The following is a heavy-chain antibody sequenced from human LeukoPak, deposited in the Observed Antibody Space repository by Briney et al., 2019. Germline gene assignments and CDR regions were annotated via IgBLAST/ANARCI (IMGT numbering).Heavy chain of an antibody. V-gene: IGHV3-48*04. Sequence: PGGSLRLSCAASGFTFSSYAMSWVRQAPGKGLEWVSYISSGSSTIYYADSVKGRFTISRDNAKNSLYLQMNSLRAEDTAVYYCARAQSGRYSPIDNWGQGTLVTVSS. CDR2: ISSGSSTI. CDR3: ARAQSGRYSPIDN. J-gene: IGHJ4*02. CDR1: GFTFSSYA. D-gene: IGHD1-26*01.